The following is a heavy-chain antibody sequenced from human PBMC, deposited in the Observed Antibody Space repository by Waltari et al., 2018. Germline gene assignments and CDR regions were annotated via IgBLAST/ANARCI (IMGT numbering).Heavy chain of an antibody. CDR2: IGRGGDT. Sequence: EVQLVESGGDLVQPGGSLRLSCAASGITFSNYHMHWVRQGTGEGLEWVSAIGRGGDTYYSDSVRGRFTISRENAKNSLYLQMNTLRDGDTAVYFCATEVKDDISRGWAFDIWGQGTMVTVSS. D-gene: IGHD6-19*01. CDR3: ATEVKDDISRGWAFDI. V-gene: IGHV3-13*01. CDR1: GITFSNYH. J-gene: IGHJ3*02.